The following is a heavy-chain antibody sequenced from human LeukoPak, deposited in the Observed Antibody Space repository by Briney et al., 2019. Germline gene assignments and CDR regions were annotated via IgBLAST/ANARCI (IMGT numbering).Heavy chain of an antibody. CDR2: IYYSGST. V-gene: IGHV4-59*01. Sequence: PSETLSLTCTVSGGSISSYYWSWIRQPPGKGLEWIGYIYYSGSTNYNPSLKSRVTISVDTSKNQFSLKLSSVTAADTAVYYCARGSDTGYVSYYYYYGMDAWGQGTTVTVSS. CDR1: GGSISSYY. D-gene: IGHD5-12*01. CDR3: ARGSDTGYVSYYYYYGMDA. J-gene: IGHJ6*02.